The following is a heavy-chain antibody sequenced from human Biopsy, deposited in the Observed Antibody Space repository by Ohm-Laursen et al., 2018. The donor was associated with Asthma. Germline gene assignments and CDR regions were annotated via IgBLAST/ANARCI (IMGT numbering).Heavy chain of an antibody. CDR1: GYTFTGYY. J-gene: IGHJ6*04. V-gene: IGHV1-2*06. D-gene: IGHD2-2*01. CDR3: AREATSGEVPFGYFYALDV. CDR2: INPKSGGT. Sequence: ASVKVSCKASGYTFTGYYIHWVRQAPGQGLEWMGRINPKSGGTDYAQKFQGRVTMTRDTSISTAYMELSGLRSDDTAVYYCAREATSGEVPFGYFYALDVWGEGTTVTVSS.